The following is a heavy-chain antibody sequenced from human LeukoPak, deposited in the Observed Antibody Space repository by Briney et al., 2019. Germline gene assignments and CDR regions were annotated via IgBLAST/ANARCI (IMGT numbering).Heavy chain of an antibody. CDR3: ARDRRIVGATIYWFDP. CDR1: GFTFSDYY. Sequence: GGSLRLSCAASGFTFSDYYMSWIRQAPGKGLEWGSYISSSGSTIYYADSVKGRFTISRDNAKNSLYLQMNSLRAEDTAVYYCARDRRIVGATIYWFDPWGQGTLVTVSS. J-gene: IGHJ5*02. D-gene: IGHD1-26*01. V-gene: IGHV3-11*04. CDR2: ISSSGSTI.